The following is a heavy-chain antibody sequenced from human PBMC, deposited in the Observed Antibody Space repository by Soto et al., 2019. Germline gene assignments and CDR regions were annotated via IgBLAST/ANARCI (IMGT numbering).Heavy chain of an antibody. V-gene: IGHV3-66*01. J-gene: IGHJ6*02. Sequence: EVQLVESGGRLVQPGGSLRLSCAASGFSVRIHYMTWVRQAPGKGLEWVSVIYSGGGTYYTDSVKGRFTISRDNSKNTVYLQMNSLRAEDTAVYYCARVLSDSSGFSYYYGRDVWGQGTTVIVSS. D-gene: IGHD3-22*01. CDR2: IYSGGGT. CDR1: GFSVRIHY. CDR3: ARVLSDSSGFSYYYGRDV.